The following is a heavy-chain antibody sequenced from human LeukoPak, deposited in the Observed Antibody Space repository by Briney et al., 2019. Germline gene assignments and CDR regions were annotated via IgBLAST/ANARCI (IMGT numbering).Heavy chain of an antibody. CDR2: ISAYNGNT. Sequence: ASVKVSCKASGYTFTGYYMHWVRQAPGQGLEWMGWISAYNGNTNYAQKLQGRVTMTTDTSTSTAYMELRSLRSDDTAVYYCARDQVAGGYSSGWYNAFDIWGQGTMVTVSS. J-gene: IGHJ3*02. D-gene: IGHD6-19*01. CDR1: GYTFTGYY. V-gene: IGHV1-18*04. CDR3: ARDQVAGGYSSGWYNAFDI.